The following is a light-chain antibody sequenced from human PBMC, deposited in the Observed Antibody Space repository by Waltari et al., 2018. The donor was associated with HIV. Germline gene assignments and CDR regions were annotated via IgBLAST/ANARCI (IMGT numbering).Light chain of an antibody. J-gene: IGKJ1*01. CDR1: QSVRTS. CDR3: LQYEGDTRT. CDR2: KAS. Sequence: DIQMTQSPSTLSASVVDRVTITCRATQSVRTSLAWYQQKHGRSPKLLIYKASTLETEVPSRFSGSGSGTEFNLTISGLLSVDFATYYCLQYEGDTRTFGRGTTV. V-gene: IGKV1-5*03.